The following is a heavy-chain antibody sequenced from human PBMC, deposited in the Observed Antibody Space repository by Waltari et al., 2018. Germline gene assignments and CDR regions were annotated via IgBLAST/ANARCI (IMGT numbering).Heavy chain of an antibody. D-gene: IGHD6-19*01. CDR1: GFTFNDYG. Sequence: EVQLVESGGGMLRPGGSLRLSCAAPGFTFNDYGLCWVRQVPGKGLEWVSGINWSGARTSYADSVMGRFTVSRDNAMNSLYLEMSSLRAEDTALYYCVREVFGSGWRESYFFDYWGQGTVVTVSS. CDR2: INWSGART. CDR3: VREVFGSGWRESYFFDY. J-gene: IGHJ4*02. V-gene: IGHV3-20*04.